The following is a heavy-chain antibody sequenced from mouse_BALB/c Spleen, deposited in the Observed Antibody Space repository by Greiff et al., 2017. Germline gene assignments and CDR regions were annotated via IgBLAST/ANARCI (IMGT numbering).Heavy chain of an antibody. Sequence: EVQRVESGGGLVKPGGSLKLSCAASGFTFSDYYMYWVRPTPEKRLEWVATISDGGSYTYYPDSVKGRFTISRDNAKNNLYLQMSSLKSEDTAMYYCARITTVVDYYAMDYWGQGTSVTVSS. CDR3: ARITTVVDYYAMDY. CDR1: GFTFSDYY. D-gene: IGHD1-1*01. CDR2: ISDGGSYT. J-gene: IGHJ4*01. V-gene: IGHV5-4*02.